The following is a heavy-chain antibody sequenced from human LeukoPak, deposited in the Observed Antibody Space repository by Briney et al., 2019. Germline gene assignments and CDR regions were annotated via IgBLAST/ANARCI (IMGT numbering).Heavy chain of an antibody. CDR1: EFIFSSYA. Sequence: PGGSLRLSCAASEFIFSSYAMSWVRQAPGKGLEWVSGISGSGGSTDYADSVEGRFTISRDNSKNTLYLQMNSLRAEDTAVYYCATDSSTWYFDYWGQGTLVTVSS. V-gene: IGHV3-23*01. D-gene: IGHD6-13*01. CDR2: ISGSGGST. CDR3: ATDSSTWYFDY. J-gene: IGHJ4*02.